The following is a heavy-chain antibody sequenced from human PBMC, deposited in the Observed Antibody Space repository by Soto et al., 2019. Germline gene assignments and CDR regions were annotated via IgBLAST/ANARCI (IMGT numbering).Heavy chain of an antibody. CDR3: AKDPTTVTTDSNDAFDI. J-gene: IGHJ3*02. CDR1: GFTFSSYG. V-gene: IGHV3-30*18. CDR2: ISYDGSNK. Sequence: QVQLVESGGGVVQPGRSLRLSCAASGFTFSSYGMHSARQAPGKGLERAAAISYDGSNKYYADSVKGRFTISRDNSKNTLYLQMNSLRAEDTAVYYCAKDPTTVTTDSNDAFDIWGQGTMVTVSS. D-gene: IGHD4-17*01.